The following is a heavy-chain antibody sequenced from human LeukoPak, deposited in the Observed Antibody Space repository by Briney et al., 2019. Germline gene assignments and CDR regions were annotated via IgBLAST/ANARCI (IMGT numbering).Heavy chain of an antibody. Sequence: SETLSLTCTVSAGSISTYYWSWIRQPPGKGLEWIGYIYYTGSTNYNPSLKSRVTISVDTSKNQFSLKLSSVTAADTAVYYCARDRSGYGDPFDYWGQGTLVTVSS. J-gene: IGHJ4*02. CDR1: AGSISTYY. CDR2: IYYTGST. D-gene: IGHD5-12*01. V-gene: IGHV4-59*01. CDR3: ARDRSGYGDPFDY.